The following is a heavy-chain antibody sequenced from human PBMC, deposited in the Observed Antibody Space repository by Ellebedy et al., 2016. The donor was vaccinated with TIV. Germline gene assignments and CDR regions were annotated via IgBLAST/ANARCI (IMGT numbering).Heavy chain of an antibody. CDR1: GYTFTSYY. D-gene: IGHD2-2*01. Sequence: AASVKVSCKASGYTFTSYYMHWVRHAPGQGPEWMGWIGTYSGHTNYARKFQGRVTMTTDTFTSTAYMELRSLTSDDTAVYYCARDFHCTSNNCYERPSLYYFDSWGQGTLVTVSS. J-gene: IGHJ4*02. CDR2: IGTYSGHT. CDR3: ARDFHCTSNNCYERPSLYYFDS. V-gene: IGHV1-18*04.